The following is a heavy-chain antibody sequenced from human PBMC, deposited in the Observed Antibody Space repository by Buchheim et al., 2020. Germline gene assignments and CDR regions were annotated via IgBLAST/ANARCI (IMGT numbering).Heavy chain of an antibody. CDR3: ARVVDSSSVGYYFDY. V-gene: IGHV3-11*06. J-gene: IGHJ4*02. Sequence: QVQLVESGGGLVKPGGSLRLSCAASGFSFSDYYMSWIRQAPGKGLEWISYISRSSSYTNYADSVRGRFTISRENAKNSLYLQMNSLRAEDTAVYYCARVVDSSSVGYYFDYWGQGTL. D-gene: IGHD6-6*01. CDR2: ISRSSSYT. CDR1: GFSFSDYY.